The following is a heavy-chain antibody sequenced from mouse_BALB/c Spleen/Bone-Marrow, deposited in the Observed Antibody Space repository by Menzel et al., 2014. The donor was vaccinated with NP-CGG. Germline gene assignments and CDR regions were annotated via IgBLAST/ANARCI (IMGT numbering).Heavy chain of an antibody. CDR3: ARSNSISTATDY. J-gene: IGHJ2*01. CDR2: IFPGNGST. D-gene: IGHD1-2*01. Sequence: VKVVESGAELVKPGASVKLSCKAPGYTFTNYDINWVRQRPEQGLEWIGWIFPGNGSTNYNEKFKGKATLTADKSSSTAYMQLSRLTSEDSAVYFCARSNSISTATDYWGQGTTLTVSS. CDR1: GYTFTNYD. V-gene: IGHV1-77*01.